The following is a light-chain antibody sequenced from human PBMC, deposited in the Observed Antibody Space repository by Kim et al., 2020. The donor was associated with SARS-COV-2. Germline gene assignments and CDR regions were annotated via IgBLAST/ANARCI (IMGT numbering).Light chain of an antibody. CDR3: QEWDSSTVV. Sequence: SYELTQPPSVSVSPGQTASITCSGDKLGDKYACWYQQKPGQSPVLVIYQDSKRPSGIPERFSGSNSGNTATLTISGTQAIDEADYYCQEWDSSTVVFGGGTQLTVL. CDR2: QDS. J-gene: IGLJ2*01. CDR1: KLGDKY. V-gene: IGLV3-1*01.